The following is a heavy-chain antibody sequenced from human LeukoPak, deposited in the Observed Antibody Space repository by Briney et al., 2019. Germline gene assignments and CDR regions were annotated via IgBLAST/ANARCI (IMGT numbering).Heavy chain of an antibody. Sequence: GGSLRLSCAASGFTFSSYSMNWVRQAPGKGLEWVSYISSSSSTIYYADSVKGRFTISRDNAKNTLYLQMNSLRAEDTAVYYCARSEQLGAYYFDYWGQGTLVTVSS. CDR3: ARSEQLGAYYFDY. CDR1: GFTFSSYS. J-gene: IGHJ4*02. CDR2: ISSSSSTI. V-gene: IGHV3-48*04. D-gene: IGHD6-6*01.